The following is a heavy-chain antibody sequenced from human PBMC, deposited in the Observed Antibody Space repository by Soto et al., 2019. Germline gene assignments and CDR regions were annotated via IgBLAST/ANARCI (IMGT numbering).Heavy chain of an antibody. V-gene: IGHV4-34*01. D-gene: IGHD3-10*01. CDR2: INHSGST. CDR1: GGSFSSYY. J-gene: IGHJ6*03. Sequence: SETLSLTCAVYGGSFSSYYWSWIRQPPGKGLEWIGEINHSGSTNYNPSLKSRVTISVDTSKNQFSLKLSSVTAADTAVYYCARGTRITMVRGVPKRRYYYYMDVWGKGTTVTVSS. CDR3: ARGTRITMVRGVPKRRYYYYMDV.